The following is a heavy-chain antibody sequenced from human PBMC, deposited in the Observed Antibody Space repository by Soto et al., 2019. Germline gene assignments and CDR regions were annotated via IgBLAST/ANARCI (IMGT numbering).Heavy chain of an antibody. CDR3: ASTVAIYSYYGMDF. J-gene: IGHJ6*02. V-gene: IGHV3-23*01. Sequence: VGSLRLSCVASGCTFSSYAMSWVRHAPGKGLEWVSAISGSGGSTYYADSVKGRFTISRDNSKNTLYLQMNSLRAEDTAVYYCASTVAIYSYYGMDFWGQGTRVTVSS. CDR2: ISGSGGST. D-gene: IGHD2-15*01. CDR1: GCTFSSYA.